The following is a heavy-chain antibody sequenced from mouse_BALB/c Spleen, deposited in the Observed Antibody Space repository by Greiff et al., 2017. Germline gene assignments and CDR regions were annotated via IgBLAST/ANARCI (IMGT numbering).Heavy chain of an antibody. CDR2: ISDGGSYT. CDR1: GFTFSDYY. CDR3: ARDGGAAWFAY. Sequence: DVKLVESGGGLVKPGGSLKLSCAASGFTFSDYYMYWVRQTPEKRLEWVATISDGGSYTYYPDSVKGRFTISRDNAKNNLYLQMSSLKSEDTAMYYCARDGGAAWFAYWGQGTLVTVSA. J-gene: IGHJ3*01. D-gene: IGHD1-1*02. V-gene: IGHV5-4*02.